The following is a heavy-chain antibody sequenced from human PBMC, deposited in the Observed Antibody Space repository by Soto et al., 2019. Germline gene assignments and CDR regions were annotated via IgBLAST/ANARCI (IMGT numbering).Heavy chain of an antibody. CDR2: ISAYNGNT. CDR1: GYTFTSCG. V-gene: IGHV1-18*01. Sequence: KVYWKASGYTFTSCGISCVRQPPGQGLDWMGWISAYNGNTNYAQKLQGRVTMTTDTSTSTAYMELRSLRSDDTAVYYCARALGYCTNGVCYRVWFDPWGQGTLVTVSS. J-gene: IGHJ5*02. CDR3: ARALGYCTNGVCYRVWFDP. D-gene: IGHD2-8*01.